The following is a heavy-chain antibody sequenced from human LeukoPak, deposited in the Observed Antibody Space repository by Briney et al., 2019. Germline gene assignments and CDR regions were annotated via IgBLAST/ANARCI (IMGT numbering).Heavy chain of an antibody. V-gene: IGHV3-23*01. D-gene: IGHD3-10*01. CDR3: AKAAIITMVRGNWFDP. Sequence: SGGSLRLSCAASGFTFRTYGMNWVRQAPGKGLEWVSTISGSGGSTYYADSVKGRFTISRDNSKNTLYLQMNSLRAEDTAIYYCAKAAIITMVRGNWFDPWGQGTLVTVSS. CDR2: ISGSGGST. J-gene: IGHJ5*02. CDR1: GFTFRTYG.